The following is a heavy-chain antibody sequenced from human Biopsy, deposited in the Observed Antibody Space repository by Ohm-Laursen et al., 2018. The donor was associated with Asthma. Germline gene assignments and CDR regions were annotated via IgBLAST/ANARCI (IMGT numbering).Heavy chain of an antibody. CDR1: GFSFSNFA. J-gene: IGHJ3*02. V-gene: IGHV3-30*01. CDR2: ISKDASTQ. CDR3: VRDGTNDAFDI. D-gene: IGHD1-1*01. Sequence: SLRLSCLPSGFSFSNFAIHWVRQAPGKGLEWVGVISKDASTQDYADTVKGRFTMARDNSKNTLDLQMNSLREEDTAVYYCVRDGTNDAFDIWGQGTVVSVSS.